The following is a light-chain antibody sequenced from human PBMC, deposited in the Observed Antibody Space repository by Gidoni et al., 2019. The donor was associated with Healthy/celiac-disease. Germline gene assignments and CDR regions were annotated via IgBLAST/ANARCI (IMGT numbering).Light chain of an antibody. J-gene: IGKJ1*01. CDR1: QSVSSN. Sequence: EIVMTQSPATLSVSPGERATLSCRASQSVSSNLAWYQQKPGQAPRLLIYGASTRATGIPARFSVSGSGTEFTLTISSLQSEDFAVHYCQQYNNWPRTFGQGTKVEIK. CDR2: GAS. CDR3: QQYNNWPRT. V-gene: IGKV3-15*01.